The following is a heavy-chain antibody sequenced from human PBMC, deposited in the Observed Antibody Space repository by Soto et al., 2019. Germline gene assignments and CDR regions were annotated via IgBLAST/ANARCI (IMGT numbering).Heavy chain of an antibody. D-gene: IGHD2-8*02. Sequence: SETLSLTCPVSGCSISSSNWWIWVRQPPGKGLEWIGEIYHSGSTNYNPSLKSRVTISVDTSKNQFSLKLTSVTAADTAVYYCARDKITGLFDYWGQGTLVTVSS. CDR3: ARDKITGLFDY. V-gene: IGHV4-4*02. CDR2: IYHSGST. J-gene: IGHJ4*02. CDR1: GCSISSSNW.